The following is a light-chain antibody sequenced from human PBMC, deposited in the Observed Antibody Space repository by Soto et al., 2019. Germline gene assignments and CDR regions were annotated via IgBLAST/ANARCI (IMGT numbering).Light chain of an antibody. V-gene: IGKV1-39*01. CDR1: QNIPGY. CDR2: AAS. Sequence: DTQMTQSPSFLSASVGDRVTITCRASQNIPGYVNWFQQKPGKAPKLLIYAASRLQSGVPSRFSGSESGTDFTLTISGLQHEDFATYYCQQTYSAPRTFGQGTKVEIK. J-gene: IGKJ1*01. CDR3: QQTYSAPRT.